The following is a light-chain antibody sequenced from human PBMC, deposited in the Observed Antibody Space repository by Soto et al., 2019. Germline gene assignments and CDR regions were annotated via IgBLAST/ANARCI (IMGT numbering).Light chain of an antibody. CDR3: AAWDDSIRGPV. CDR1: SSNIGSNS. CDR2: SDR. V-gene: IGLV1-44*01. J-gene: IGLJ3*02. Sequence: QSVLTQPPSASETPGQRVTISCSGSSSNIGSNSVSWYQHLPGTAPKLLIYSDRQRLSGVPDRFSGSRSGTSASLAISGLQSEDEADYYCAAWDDSIRGPVFGGGTKLTVL.